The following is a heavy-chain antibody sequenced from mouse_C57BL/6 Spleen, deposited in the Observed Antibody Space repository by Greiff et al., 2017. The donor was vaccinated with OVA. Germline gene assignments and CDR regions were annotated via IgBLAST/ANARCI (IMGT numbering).Heavy chain of an antibody. CDR2: IDPSDSYT. Sequence: QVQLQQSGAELVRPGTSVKLSCKASGYTFTSYWMHWVKQRPGQGLEWIGVIDPSDSYTNYNQKFKGKATLTVDTYSSTAYMQRSSLTSEDSAVYYCATENYYGSRSWYFDVWGTGTTVTVSS. V-gene: IGHV1-59*01. CDR1: GYTFTSYW. CDR3: ATENYYGSRSWYFDV. J-gene: IGHJ1*03. D-gene: IGHD1-1*01.